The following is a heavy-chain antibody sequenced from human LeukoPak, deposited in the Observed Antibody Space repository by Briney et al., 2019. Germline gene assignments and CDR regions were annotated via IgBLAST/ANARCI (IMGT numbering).Heavy chain of an antibody. CDR1: GFSVSSNY. V-gene: IGHV3-66*02. D-gene: IGHD6-19*01. Sequence: PGGFLRLSCAASGFSVSSNYMNWVRQAPGMGLEWVSAIYTGGTTYYADSVKGRFTISRDNSKNTLYLQMSSLRAEDSAVYFCARDKLGSGYSSDFDCWGQGTLVTVSS. CDR3: ARDKLGSGYSSDFDC. CDR2: IYTGGTT. J-gene: IGHJ4*02.